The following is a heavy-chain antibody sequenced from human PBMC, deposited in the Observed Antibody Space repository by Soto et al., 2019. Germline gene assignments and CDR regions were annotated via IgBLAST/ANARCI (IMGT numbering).Heavy chain of an antibody. CDR2: IISSGAAI. CDR3: VRGSYGSAPPS. Sequence: EVQLEETGGGLVQPGWSLRLSCAASGFTFSTSNMMWVRQAPGKGLEWISVIISSGAAIFYADSVRGRFTISRDNGKSSLFQQMNSLRGEDTAVDCGVRGSYGSAPPSWGQGTLVTVSS. V-gene: IGHV3-48*01. CDR1: GFTFSTSN. D-gene: IGHD2-15*01. J-gene: IGHJ5*02.